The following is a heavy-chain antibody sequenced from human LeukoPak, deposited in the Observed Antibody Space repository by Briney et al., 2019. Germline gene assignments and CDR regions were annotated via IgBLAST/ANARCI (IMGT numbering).Heavy chain of an antibody. CDR2: IYSGGST. CDR1: GFTVSSNY. V-gene: IGHV3-66*01. J-gene: IGHJ6*02. D-gene: IGHD3-10*01. Sequence: PGGSLRLSCAASGFTVSSNYMSWVRQAPGKGLEWVSVIYSGGSTYYADSVKGRFTISRDNSKNTLYLQMNSLRAEDTAVYYCARAGGEDYYYGMDVWGQGTTVTVSS. CDR3: ARAGGEDYYYGMDV.